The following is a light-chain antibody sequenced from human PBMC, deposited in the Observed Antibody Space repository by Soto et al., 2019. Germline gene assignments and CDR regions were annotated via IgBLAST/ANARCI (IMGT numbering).Light chain of an antibody. J-gene: IGKJ5*01. V-gene: IGKV1-39*01. CDR1: QHIFSY. CDR3: QQNYSPPPVT. Sequence: DIQMTQSPSSLSASVGNRVTITCRTSQHIFSYLNWYQQKPGKAPKLLIFAASSLQSGVPSRFSGSGSGTHFTLTINSLQPEDFATYYCQQNYSPPPVTFGQGTRLEIK. CDR2: AAS.